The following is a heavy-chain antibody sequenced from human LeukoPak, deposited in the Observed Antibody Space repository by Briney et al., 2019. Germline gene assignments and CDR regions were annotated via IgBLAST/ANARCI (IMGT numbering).Heavy chain of an antibody. CDR1: DGSINSYY. J-gene: IGHJ3*02. D-gene: IGHD1-7*01. CDR2: VHYSGST. CDR3: ARATGTTRNAFDI. Sequence: PSETLSLTCTDSDGSINSYYWSWIRQSPGKGLEWIGYVHYSGSTNYNPSLKSRVTISVDTSKKQVSLTLNSVTAVDTAVYYCARATGTTRNAFDIWGQGTMVTVSS. V-gene: IGHV4-59*01.